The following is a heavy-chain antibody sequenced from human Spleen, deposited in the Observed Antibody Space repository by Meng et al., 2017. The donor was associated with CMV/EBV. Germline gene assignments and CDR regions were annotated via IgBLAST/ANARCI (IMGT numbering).Heavy chain of an antibody. Sequence: SCAAFGFTFRRYSFNWVRLVPGKGLEWVASVTGNNNYIYYATSVKGRFTISRDNANNSVFLQMNSLRAEDTGVYHCARESGQLYFDFWGRGALVTVSS. CDR3: ARESGQLYFDF. CDR2: VTGNNNYI. V-gene: IGHV3-21*03. D-gene: IGHD2-2*01. J-gene: IGHJ4*02. CDR1: GFTFRRYS.